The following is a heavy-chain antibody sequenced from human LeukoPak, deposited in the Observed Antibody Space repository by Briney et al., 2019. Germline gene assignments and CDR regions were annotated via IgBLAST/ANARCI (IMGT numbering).Heavy chain of an antibody. CDR3: ARGPGLYYYGSGSYNWFDP. CDR2: INPNSGGT. J-gene: IGHJ5*02. D-gene: IGHD3-10*01. Sequence: ASVKVSCKASGYTFTGYYMHWVRQAPGQGLEWMGWINPNSGGTNYAQKFQGRVTMTRDTSISTAYMELSRLRSDDTAVYYCARGPGLYYYGSGSYNWFDPWGQGTLVTVSS. CDR1: GYTFTGYY. V-gene: IGHV1-2*02.